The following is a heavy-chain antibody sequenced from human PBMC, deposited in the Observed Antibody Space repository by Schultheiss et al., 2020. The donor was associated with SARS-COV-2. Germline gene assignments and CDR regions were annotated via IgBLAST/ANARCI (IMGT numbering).Heavy chain of an antibody. J-gene: IGHJ6*02. CDR2: FCRGDTS. Sequence: GGSLRLSCAASGFTFSNAWMSWVRQAPGKGLEWVSFFCRGDTSYCADSVKGRFTISRDNSKNTLYLQMNSLRAEDTAVYYCARFIPGEKYGVDVWGQGTTVTVSS. CDR1: GFTFSNAW. CDR3: ARFIPGEKYGVDV. D-gene: IGHD3-10*01. V-gene: IGHV3-66*01.